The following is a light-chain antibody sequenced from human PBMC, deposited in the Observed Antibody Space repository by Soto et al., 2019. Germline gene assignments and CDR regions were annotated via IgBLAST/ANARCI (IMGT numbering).Light chain of an antibody. J-gene: IGLJ2*01. V-gene: IGLV3-1*01. CDR2: DDN. CDR3: QAWDNSVI. Sequence: SYELTQPPSVSVSPGQTTTMTCSGDKLGAKYVCWYQQKPGQSPVLVIYDDNKRPSGIPELFSGSNSGNTATLTISGTQALDEADYFCQAWDNSVIFGGGTKVTVL. CDR1: KLGAKY.